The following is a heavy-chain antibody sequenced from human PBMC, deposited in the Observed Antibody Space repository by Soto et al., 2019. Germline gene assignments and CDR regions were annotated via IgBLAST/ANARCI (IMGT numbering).Heavy chain of an antibody. CDR3: TTDLVVTHNHQYFGMDV. CDR1: GFTFTNAW. D-gene: IGHD2-15*01. Sequence: EVQLVESGGGLVKPGGSLRLSCAASGFTFTNAWMNWVRQAPGKGLEWIGRIKSKVDGGTTEYAVPVKVRFNISRDDSKKTLYLQMKSLKTEDTAVYFCTTDLVVTHNHQYFGMDVWGQGTTVTVSS. V-gene: IGHV3-15*01. J-gene: IGHJ6*02. CDR2: IKSKVDGGTT.